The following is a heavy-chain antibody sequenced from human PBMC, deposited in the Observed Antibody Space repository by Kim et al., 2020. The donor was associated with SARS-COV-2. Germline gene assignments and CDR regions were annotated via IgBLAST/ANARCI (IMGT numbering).Heavy chain of an antibody. Sequence: NDNAVSVKSRITIHSDTSKNQFSLQLNSVTPEDTAVYYCARGTSSGGMDVWGQGTTVTVSS. CDR3: ARGTSSGGMDV. J-gene: IGHJ6*02. CDR2: N. V-gene: IGHV6-1*01. D-gene: IGHD3-10*01.